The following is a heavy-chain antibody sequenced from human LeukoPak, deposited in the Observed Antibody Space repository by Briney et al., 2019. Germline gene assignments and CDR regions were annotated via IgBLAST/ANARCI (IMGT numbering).Heavy chain of an antibody. CDR2: ISYDGSNK. Sequence: GGSLRLSCAASGFTFSGYGMHWVRQAPGKGLEWVAVISYDGSNKYYADSVKGRFIISRDNSKNTLYVQMNSLRAEDTAVYYCSKYLAHSSGWLLDAFDIWGQGTMVTVSS. V-gene: IGHV3-30*18. CDR3: SKYLAHSSGWLLDAFDI. D-gene: IGHD6-19*01. CDR1: GFTFSGYG. J-gene: IGHJ3*02.